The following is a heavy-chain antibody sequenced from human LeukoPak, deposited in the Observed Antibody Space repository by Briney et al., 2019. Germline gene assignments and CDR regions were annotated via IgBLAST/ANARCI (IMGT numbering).Heavy chain of an antibody. CDR1: GFTFSDYY. CDR3: ARVIVGATGDAFDI. CDR2: SRNKVSSYTT. V-gene: IGHV3-72*01. D-gene: IGHD1-26*01. Sequence: PGGSLRLSCAASGFTFSDYYLDWVRQAPGKGLEWVGRSRNKVSSYTTEYAASVKGRFTVSRDDSKNSLYLQMNSLKTEDTAVYYCARVIVGATGDAFDIWGQGTVVTVSS. J-gene: IGHJ3*02.